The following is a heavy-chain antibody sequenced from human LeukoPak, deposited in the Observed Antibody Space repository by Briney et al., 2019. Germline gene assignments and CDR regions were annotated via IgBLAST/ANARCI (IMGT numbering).Heavy chain of an antibody. CDR2: ISGSGGST. D-gene: IGHD3-22*01. J-gene: IGHJ4*02. CDR3: AKDRNYYDSSGPPAFLYY. CDR1: GFTFSSYA. Sequence: RGSLRLSCAASGFTFSSYAMSWVRQAPGKGLEWVSAISGSGGSTYYADSVKGRFTISRDNSKNTLYLQMNSLRAEDTAVYYCAKDRNYYDSSGPPAFLYYWGQGTLVTVSS. V-gene: IGHV3-23*01.